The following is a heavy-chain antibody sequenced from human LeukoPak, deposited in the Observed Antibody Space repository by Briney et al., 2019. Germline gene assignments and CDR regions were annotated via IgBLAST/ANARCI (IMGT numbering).Heavy chain of an antibody. CDR2: ISCNSGNI. CDR1: GFSFDDYA. CDR3: ARAAGHTYYFDY. Sequence: PGRSLRLSCAASGFSFDDYAMQLVRQAPGKGLEWVSGISCNSGNIDYADSVKGRFTISRDNAKNSLYLQMNSLRAEDTALYYCARAAGHTYYFDYWGQGALVTVSS. V-gene: IGHV3-9*01. J-gene: IGHJ4*02.